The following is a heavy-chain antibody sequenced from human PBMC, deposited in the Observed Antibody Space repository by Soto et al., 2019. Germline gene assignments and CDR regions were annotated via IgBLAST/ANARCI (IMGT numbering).Heavy chain of an antibody. J-gene: IGHJ6*02. D-gene: IGHD3-10*01. CDR1: GFTFSSYS. V-gene: IGHV3-48*01. CDR3: TRQPAPRNYYGSGSYYHPAHYYGMDV. Sequence: TGGSLRLSCAASGFTFSSYSMNWVRQAPGKGLEWVSYISSSSSTIYYADSVKGRFTISRDNSKNTAYLQMNSLKTEDTAVYYCTRQPAPRNYYGSGSYYHPAHYYGMDVWGQGTTVTVSS. CDR2: ISSSSSTI.